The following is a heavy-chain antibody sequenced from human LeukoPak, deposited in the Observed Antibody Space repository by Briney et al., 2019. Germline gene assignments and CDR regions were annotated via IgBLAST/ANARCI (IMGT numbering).Heavy chain of an antibody. Sequence: GGSLRLSCAAPGFTFSSYSMNWVRQAPGKGLEWVSSISSSNNYIYYADSVKGRFTISRDNAQNSLYLQMDSLRAEDTAVYYCARDFLVVNAFDIWGQGTMVTVSS. CDR1: GFTFSSYS. D-gene: IGHD2-15*01. J-gene: IGHJ3*02. CDR2: ISSSNNYI. CDR3: ARDFLVVNAFDI. V-gene: IGHV3-21*01.